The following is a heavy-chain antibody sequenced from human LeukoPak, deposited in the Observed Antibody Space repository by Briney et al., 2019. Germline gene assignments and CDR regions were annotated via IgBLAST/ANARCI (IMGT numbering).Heavy chain of an antibody. CDR3: ERDGGSPYYFDY. V-gene: IGHV4-59*01. CDR2: IYYSGNT. J-gene: IGHJ4*02. Sequence: SETLSLTCTVSGGSISSYYWSWIRQPPGKGLEWIGYIYYSGNTNYNPSLKSRVTISVDTSKNQFSLKLSSVTAADTAVYYCERDGGSPYYFDYWGQGTLVTVSS. D-gene: IGHD1-26*01. CDR1: GGSISSYY.